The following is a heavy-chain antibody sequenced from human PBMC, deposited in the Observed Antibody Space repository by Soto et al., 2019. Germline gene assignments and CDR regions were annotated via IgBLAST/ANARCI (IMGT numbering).Heavy chain of an antibody. V-gene: IGHV3-23*01. CDR2: ISASGGST. D-gene: IGHD3-3*01. CDR3: VQAEDGIRYL. Sequence: QAQGKGLERVSAISASGGSTYYADSVKGRFTISRDNSKNPLYLQMNSLSAVFSAEYYFVQAEDGIRYL. J-gene: IGHJ2*01.